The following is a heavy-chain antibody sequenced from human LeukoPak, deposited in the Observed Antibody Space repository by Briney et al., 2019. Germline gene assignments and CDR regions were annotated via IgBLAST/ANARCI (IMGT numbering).Heavy chain of an antibody. Sequence: GGSLRLSCTASGFTFSNYDMTWVRQAPGKGLEWISAISPRSNSIYYSDSVRGRFTVSRDNSKNTLYLQMNRLTAEDTAVYYCAKNLRTSVAAFEYWGQGTLVTVSS. D-gene: IGHD6-19*01. V-gene: IGHV3-23*01. J-gene: IGHJ4*02. CDR2: ISPRSNSI. CDR3: AKNLRTSVAAFEY. CDR1: GFTFSNYD.